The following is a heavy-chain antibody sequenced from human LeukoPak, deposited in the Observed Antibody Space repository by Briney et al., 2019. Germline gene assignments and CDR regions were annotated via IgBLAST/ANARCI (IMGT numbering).Heavy chain of an antibody. D-gene: IGHD5-18*01. CDR2: INPNSGGT. CDR3: ARPVDTAMVSGDDAFDI. V-gene: IGHV1-2*02. Sequence: ASVKVSCKASGYTFTGYYMHWVRQAPGQGLEWMGWINPNSGGTNYAQKFQGRVTMTRDTSISTAYMELSRLRSGDTAVYYCARPVDTAMVSGDDAFDIWGQGTMVTVSS. J-gene: IGHJ3*02. CDR1: GYTFTGYY.